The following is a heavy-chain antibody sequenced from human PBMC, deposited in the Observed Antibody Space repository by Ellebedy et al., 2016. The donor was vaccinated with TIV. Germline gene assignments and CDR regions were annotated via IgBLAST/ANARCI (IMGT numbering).Heavy chain of an antibody. J-gene: IGHJ4*02. Sequence: SGPTLVXPTQTLTLTCTFSGFSLSTSGMRVSWIRQPPGKALEWLARIDWDDDKFYSTSLKTRLTISKDTSKNQVVLTMTNMDPVDTATYYCARTRYCSSTSCSYYFDYWGQGTLVTVSS. D-gene: IGHD2-2*01. CDR3: ARTRYCSSTSCSYYFDY. CDR1: GFSLSTSGMR. V-gene: IGHV2-70*04. CDR2: IDWDDDK.